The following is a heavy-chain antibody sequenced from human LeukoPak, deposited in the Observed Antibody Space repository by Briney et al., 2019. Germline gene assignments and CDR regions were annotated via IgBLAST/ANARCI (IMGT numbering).Heavy chain of an antibody. D-gene: IGHD2-8*01. CDR3: AGSLGYCTSNVCYLKY. CDR1: GGTFSSYA. CDR2: TSAQHGQT. V-gene: IGHV1-18*01. J-gene: IGHJ4*02. Sequence: ASVKVSCKASGGTFSSYAISWARQAPGQGLEWMGWTSAQHGQTEYAPNSQDRVTMTTDTYTNTAYMELRSLRSDDTAVYYCAGSLGYCTSNVCYLKYWGQGTLVTVSS.